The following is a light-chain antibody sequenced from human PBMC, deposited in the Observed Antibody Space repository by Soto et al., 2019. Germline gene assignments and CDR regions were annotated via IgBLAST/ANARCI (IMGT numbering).Light chain of an antibody. Sequence: EMVLTQSPATLSLSPRERATLSCRASQSVSSYLAWYQQKPGQAPRLLIYDASSRATGIPARFSGSGSGTDFTLTISSLEPEDFAVYYCQQRSNWPPVFTFGPGTKVDIK. V-gene: IGKV3-11*01. J-gene: IGKJ3*01. CDR2: DAS. CDR3: QQRSNWPPVFT. CDR1: QSVSSY.